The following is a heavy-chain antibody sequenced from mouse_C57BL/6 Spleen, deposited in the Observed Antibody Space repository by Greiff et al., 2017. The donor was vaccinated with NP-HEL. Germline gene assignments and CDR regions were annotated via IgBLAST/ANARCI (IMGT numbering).Heavy chain of an antibody. J-gene: IGHJ1*03. CDR1: GYTFTDYN. D-gene: IGHD1-1*01. CDR2: INPNNGGT. Sequence: VQLKESGPELVKPGASVKMSCKASGYTFTDYNMHWVKQSHGKSLEWIGYINPNNGGTSYNQKFKGKATLTVNKSSSTAYMELRSLTSEDSAVYYCARGITTVVATWDWYFDVWGTGTTVTVSS. CDR3: ARGITTVVATWDWYFDV. V-gene: IGHV1-22*01.